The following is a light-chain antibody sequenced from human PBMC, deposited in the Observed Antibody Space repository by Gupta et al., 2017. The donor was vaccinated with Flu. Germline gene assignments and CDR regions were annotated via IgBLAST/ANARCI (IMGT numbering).Light chain of an antibody. CDR3: MQGTHWPRT. CDR2: KVS. Sequence: ITGRSSQALVYSDGNTSLNCFQQRPGQSPRRLIYKVSNRDSGVPDRFSGSGSGTDFILKISRVEAEDVGVYYCMQGTHWPRTFGQGTKLEIK. CDR1: QALVYSDGNTS. V-gene: IGKV2-30*01. J-gene: IGKJ2*01.